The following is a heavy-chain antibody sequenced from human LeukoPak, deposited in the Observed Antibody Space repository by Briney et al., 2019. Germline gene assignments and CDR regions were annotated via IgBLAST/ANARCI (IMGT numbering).Heavy chain of an antibody. CDR3: ARGPGYCSGGSCYQIPPDY. Sequence: SETLSLTCTVSGGSISSGSYYWSWIRQPAGKGLEWIGRIYTSGSTNYNPSLKSRVTISVDTSKNQFSLKLSFVTAADTAVYYCARGPGYCSGGSCYQIPPDYWGQGTLVTVSS. D-gene: IGHD2-15*01. V-gene: IGHV4-61*02. CDR1: GGSISSGSYY. J-gene: IGHJ4*02. CDR2: IYTSGST.